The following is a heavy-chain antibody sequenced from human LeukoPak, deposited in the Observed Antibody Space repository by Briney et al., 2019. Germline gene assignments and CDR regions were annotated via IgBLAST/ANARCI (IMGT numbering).Heavy chain of an antibody. V-gene: IGHV4-59*08. J-gene: IGHJ3*02. CDR2: IYHSGST. CDR3: ARGPYSYDSSGAFDI. CDR1: GGSISSYY. D-gene: IGHD3-22*01. Sequence: PSETLSLTCTVSGGSISSYYWSWIRQPPGKGLEWIGSIYHSGSTNYNPSLKSRATISVDTSKNQFSLKLSSVTAADTAVYFCARGPYSYDSSGAFDIWGQGTMVTVSS.